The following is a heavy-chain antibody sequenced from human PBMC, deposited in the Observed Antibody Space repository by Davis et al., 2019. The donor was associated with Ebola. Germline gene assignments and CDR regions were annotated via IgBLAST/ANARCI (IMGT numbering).Heavy chain of an antibody. D-gene: IGHD5-24*01. CDR2: ISAYNGNT. CDR1: GYTFTSYG. V-gene: IGHV1-18*04. CDR3: ATIHPGYNWFDP. Sequence: ASVKVSCKASGYTFTSYGISWVRQAPGQGLEWMGWISAYNGNTNYAQKLQGRVTMTTDTSTSTAYMELRSLRSDDTAVYYCATIHPGYNWFDPWGQGTLVTVSS. J-gene: IGHJ5*02.